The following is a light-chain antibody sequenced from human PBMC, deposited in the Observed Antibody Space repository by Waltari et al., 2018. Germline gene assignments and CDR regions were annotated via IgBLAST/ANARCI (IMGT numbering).Light chain of an antibody. Sequence: QSALTQPPSASGSPGQSVTISCTGTSSDIGSSNYVSWYQQHPGKAPTRIISEVYKRPFGVLDRCPDSRSGNTASLTVSGLQAEDEADYFCNSYAGNNSYVFGTGTKVTVL. CDR1: SSDIGSSNY. CDR3: NSYAGNNSYV. CDR2: EVY. V-gene: IGLV2-8*01. J-gene: IGLJ1*01.